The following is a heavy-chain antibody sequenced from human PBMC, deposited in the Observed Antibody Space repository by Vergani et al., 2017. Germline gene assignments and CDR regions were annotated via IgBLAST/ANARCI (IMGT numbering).Heavy chain of an antibody. Sequence: VLLVESGGGLVKPGGSLRLSCAASGFTFDDYAMHWVRQAPGKGLEWVSGISWNSGSIGYADSVKGRFTISRDNAKNSLYLQMNSLRAEDTALYYCAKDIQGYSSSWIGAFDIWGQGTMVTVSS. CDR3: AKDIQGYSSSWIGAFDI. CDR2: ISWNSGSI. CDR1: GFTFDDYA. V-gene: IGHV3-9*01. J-gene: IGHJ3*02. D-gene: IGHD6-13*01.